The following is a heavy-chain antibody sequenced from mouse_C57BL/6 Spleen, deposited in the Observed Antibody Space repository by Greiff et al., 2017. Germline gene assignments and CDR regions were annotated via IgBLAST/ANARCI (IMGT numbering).Heavy chain of an antibody. CDR1: GYTFTSYW. D-gene: IGHD2-4*01. CDR3: ARWGLRRDYAMDY. Sequence: QVQLQQPGAELVKPGASVKLSCKASGYTFTSYWMHWVKQRPGQGLEWIGMIHPNSGSTNYNEKFKSKATLTVDKSSSTAYMQRSSLTSEDSAVYYCARWGLRRDYAMDYWGQGTSVTVSS. V-gene: IGHV1-64*01. CDR2: IHPNSGST. J-gene: IGHJ4*01.